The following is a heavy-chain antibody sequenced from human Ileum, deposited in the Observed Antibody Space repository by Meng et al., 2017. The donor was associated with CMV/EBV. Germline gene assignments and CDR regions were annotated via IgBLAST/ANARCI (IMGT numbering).Heavy chain of an antibody. CDR1: GGSVTGNF. Sequence: GSLRLSCTLYGGSVTGNFWSWVRQPPGEGLEWIGEINHGGSTKYNPSLESRVTISRDTSRNQFSLRLTSVTAADTAVYYCARDGSAVAGTIHFDYWGQGTLVTVSS. D-gene: IGHD6-19*01. CDR3: ARDGSAVAGTIHFDY. V-gene: IGHV4-34*01. CDR2: INHGGST. J-gene: IGHJ4*02.